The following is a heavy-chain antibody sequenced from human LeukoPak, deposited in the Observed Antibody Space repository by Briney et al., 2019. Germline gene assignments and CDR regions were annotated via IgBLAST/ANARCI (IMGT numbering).Heavy chain of an antibody. CDR1: RYTFTDYY. CDR3: ARDPPGDSGLDY. V-gene: IGHV1-2*02. CDR2: INPNGGGS. Sequence: ASVKVSCKASRYTFTDYYIHWVRQAPGQGLEWMGWINPNGGGSSYAQNFQGRVTMTRDTSITTAYMELNSLRSDDTAVYYCARDPPGDSGLDYWGQGTLVTVSS. J-gene: IGHJ4*02. D-gene: IGHD1-26*01.